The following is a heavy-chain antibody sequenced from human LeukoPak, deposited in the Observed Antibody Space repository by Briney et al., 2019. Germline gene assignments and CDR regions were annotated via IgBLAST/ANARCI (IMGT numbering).Heavy chain of an antibody. CDR3: ARDGIVGATNVLDY. CDR1: GGSISSYY. Sequence: PSETLSLTCTVSGGSISSYYWSWIRQPAGKGLEWIGRIYTSGSTNYNPSLKSRVTMSVDTSKNQFSLKLSSVTAADTAVYYCARDGIVGATNVLDYWGQGTLVTVSS. D-gene: IGHD1-26*01. CDR2: IYTSGST. V-gene: IGHV4-4*07. J-gene: IGHJ4*02.